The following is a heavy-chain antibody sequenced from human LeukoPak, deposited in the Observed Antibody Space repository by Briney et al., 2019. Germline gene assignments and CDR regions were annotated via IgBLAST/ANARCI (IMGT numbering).Heavy chain of an antibody. CDR3: TRQPVRKLWFGELPRDYYYMDV. D-gene: IGHD3-10*01. J-gene: IGHJ6*03. Sequence: GGSLRLSCTASGFTFGDYAMSWVRQAPGKGLEWVGFIRSKAYGGTTEYAASVKGRFTISRDDSKSIAYLQMNSLKTEDTAVYYCTRQPVRKLWFGELPRDYYYMDVWGKGTTVTVSS. V-gene: IGHV3-49*04. CDR2: IRSKAYGGTT. CDR1: GFTFGDYA.